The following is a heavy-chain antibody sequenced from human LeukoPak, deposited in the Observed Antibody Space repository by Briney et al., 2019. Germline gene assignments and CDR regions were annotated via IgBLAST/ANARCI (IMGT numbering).Heavy chain of an antibody. V-gene: IGHV3-66*01. CDR1: GFTVSSNY. D-gene: IGHD6-19*01. J-gene: IGHJ5*02. Sequence: PGGSLRLSCAASGFTVSSNYMSWVRQAPGKGQEWVSVIYSGGSTYYADSVKGRFTISRDNSKNTLYLQMNSLRAEDTAVHYCARGRSSGWYKGNWFDPWGQGTLVTVSS. CDR3: ARGRSSGWYKGNWFDP. CDR2: IYSGGST.